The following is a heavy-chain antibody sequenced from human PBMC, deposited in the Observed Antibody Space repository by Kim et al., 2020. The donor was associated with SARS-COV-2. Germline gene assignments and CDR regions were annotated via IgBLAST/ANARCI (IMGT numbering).Heavy chain of an antibody. Sequence: SETLSLTCTVSGGSISSAGDYWSWIRQLPGKGLDWLGYIYNTGNTYYNPSLQRRVIISIDTSKNQFSLGLTSVTAAGTAVYYCARRSAGAYFDYWGQGALVTVSS. CDR3: ARRSAGAYFDY. V-gene: IGHV4-31*03. D-gene: IGHD2-21*01. CDR1: GGSISSAGDY. J-gene: IGHJ4*02. CDR2: IYNTGNT.